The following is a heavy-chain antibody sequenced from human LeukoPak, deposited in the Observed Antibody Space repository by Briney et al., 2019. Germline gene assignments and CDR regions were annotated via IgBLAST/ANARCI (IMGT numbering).Heavy chain of an antibody. CDR2: INPTTGGT. D-gene: IGHD4-17*01. CDR1: GYTFTGYY. Sequence: ASVKVSCKASGYTFTGYYIHWVRQAPGQGLEWLGWINPTTGGTKYAQKFEGRVTMTRDTSITTAYMEVNWLRSDDTAVYYCARDPPGDYGVQAARGRGDYWGQGTLVTVSS. CDR3: ARDPPGDYGVQAARGRGDY. J-gene: IGHJ4*02. V-gene: IGHV1-2*02.